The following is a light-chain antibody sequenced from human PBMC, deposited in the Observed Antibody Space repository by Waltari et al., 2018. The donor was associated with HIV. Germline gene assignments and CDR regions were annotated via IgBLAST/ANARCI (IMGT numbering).Light chain of an antibody. CDR3: QQFYRTPYT. CDR2: WAS. Sequence: DIVMTQSPESLAVSLGARATINCKASQTIFYKSNNKNYLAWYQQKPGQSPKLLISWASNREFGVPDRFSGSGSGTDFTLTISSLQAEDVAVYYCQQFYRTPYTFGQGTRLEFK. V-gene: IGKV4-1*01. J-gene: IGKJ2*01. CDR1: QTIFYKSNNKNY.